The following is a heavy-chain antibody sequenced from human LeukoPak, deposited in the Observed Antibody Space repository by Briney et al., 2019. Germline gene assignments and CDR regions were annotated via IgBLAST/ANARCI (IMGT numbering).Heavy chain of an antibody. D-gene: IGHD1-1*01. J-gene: IGHJ4*02. CDR1: GYSFIKFG. CDR3: AGGLPNDSEVWSAEYVF. Sequence: GASVKVSCKASGYSFIKFGISWVRQAPGQGLKWVGWVSANNGNTNYAQKLQARLTLTTDASTSTAFMEMRSMRSDDTAVSYCAGGLPNDSEVWSAEYVFWGQGTLVTVSS. CDR2: VSANNGNT. V-gene: IGHV1-18*01.